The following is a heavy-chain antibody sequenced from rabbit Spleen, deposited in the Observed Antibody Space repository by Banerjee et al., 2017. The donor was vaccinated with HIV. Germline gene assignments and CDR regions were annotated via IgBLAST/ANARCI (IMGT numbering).Heavy chain of an antibody. CDR3: ARVSETSGWGEDL. Sequence: QEQLEESGGGLVKPEGSLTLTCKASGLDFSGDSYDSYMCWVRQAPGKGLEWIACIGTGSGSTYYASWVISRFTISKTSSTTVTLQMTSLTAADTATYFCARVSETSGWGEDLWGPGTLVTVS. CDR1: GLDFSGDSY. V-gene: IGHV1S45*01. J-gene: IGHJ6*01. D-gene: IGHD4-1*01. CDR2: IGTGSGST.